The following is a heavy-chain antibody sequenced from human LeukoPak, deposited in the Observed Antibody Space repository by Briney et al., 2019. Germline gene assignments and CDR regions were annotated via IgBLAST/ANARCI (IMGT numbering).Heavy chain of an antibody. CDR2: IYTSGST. Sequence: SETLSLTCTVSGGSTSSYYWSWIRQPAAQGLEWIGRIYTSGSTNYNPSLKSRVTISVDKSKNQFSLKLSSVTAADTAVYYCARSRADDYMPRDWGQGTLVTVSS. J-gene: IGHJ4*02. CDR3: ARSRADDYMPRD. D-gene: IGHD4-11*01. CDR1: GGSTSSYY. V-gene: IGHV4-4*07.